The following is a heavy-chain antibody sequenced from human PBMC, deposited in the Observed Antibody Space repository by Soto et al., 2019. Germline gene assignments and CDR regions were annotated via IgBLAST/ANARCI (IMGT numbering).Heavy chain of an antibody. CDR2: IYSGGST. Sequence: GSLRLSCAASGFTVSSSYMSWVRQAPGKGLEWVSVIYSGGSTYYADSVKGRFTISRDNSKNTLYLQMNSLRAEDTAVYYCARDFRQQWLDWGQGTLVTVSS. J-gene: IGHJ4*02. D-gene: IGHD6-19*01. CDR3: ARDFRQQWLD. CDR1: GFTVSSSY. V-gene: IGHV3-53*01.